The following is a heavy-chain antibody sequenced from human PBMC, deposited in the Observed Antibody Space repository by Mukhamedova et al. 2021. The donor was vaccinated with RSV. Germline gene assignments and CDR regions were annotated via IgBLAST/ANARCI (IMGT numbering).Heavy chain of an antibody. Sequence: GKGLEWMGIIYPGDSDTRYSPSFQGQVTISADKSISTAYLPWSSLKAPDTAMYYCARGLHCSGGTCLGDYWGQGTLVTVSS. V-gene: IGHV5-51*01. J-gene: IGHJ4*02. CDR3: ARGLHCSGGTCLGDY. CDR2: IYPGDSDT. D-gene: IGHD2-15*01.